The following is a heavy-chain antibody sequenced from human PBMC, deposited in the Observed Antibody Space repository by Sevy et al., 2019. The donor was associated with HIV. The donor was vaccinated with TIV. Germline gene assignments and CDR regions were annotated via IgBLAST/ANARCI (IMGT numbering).Heavy chain of an antibody. CDR1: GFTFSRYW. Sequence: GGSLRLSCAASGFTFSRYWMHWVRHAPGKGLVWVSRINTHGTNTLYEDYVKGRFYISSDDAKNTVYLQMNSLRAEDTGVYYCAREGVDFWSGPVDFDYGMDVWGQGTTVTVSS. CDR2: INTHGTNT. D-gene: IGHD3-3*01. CDR3: AREGVDFWSGPVDFDYGMDV. V-gene: IGHV3-74*01. J-gene: IGHJ6*01.